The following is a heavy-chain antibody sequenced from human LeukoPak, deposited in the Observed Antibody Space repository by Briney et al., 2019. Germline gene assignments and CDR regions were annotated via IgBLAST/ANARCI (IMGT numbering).Heavy chain of an antibody. CDR2: ISSSSSYI. Sequence: GGSLRLSCAASGFTFSSYSMNWVRQAPGKGLEWVSSISSSSSYIYYADSVKGRFTISRDNAKNSLYLQMNSLRAEDTAVYYCARGRHDYGDYCFDYWGQGTLVTVSS. V-gene: IGHV3-21*01. J-gene: IGHJ4*02. D-gene: IGHD4-17*01. CDR1: GFTFSSYS. CDR3: ARGRHDYGDYCFDY.